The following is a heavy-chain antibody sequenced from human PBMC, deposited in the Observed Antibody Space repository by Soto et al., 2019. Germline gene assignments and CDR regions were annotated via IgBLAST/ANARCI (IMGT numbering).Heavy chain of an antibody. Sequence: PGGSLRLSCAASGFTFSSYAMSWVRQAPGKGLEWVSAISGSGGSTYYADSVKGRFTISRDNSKNTLYLQMSSLRAEDTAVYYCVKVQIVVVPAAIGYGMDVWGQGTTVTVSS. CDR3: VKVQIVVVPAAIGYGMDV. D-gene: IGHD2-2*01. V-gene: IGHV3-23*01. CDR2: ISGSGGST. J-gene: IGHJ6*02. CDR1: GFTFSSYA.